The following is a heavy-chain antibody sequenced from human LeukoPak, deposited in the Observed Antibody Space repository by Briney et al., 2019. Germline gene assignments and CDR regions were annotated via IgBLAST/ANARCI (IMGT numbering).Heavy chain of an antibody. Sequence: SVKVSCKASGGTFSSYAISWVRQAPGQGLEWMGGIIPIFGTANYAQKFRGRVTITADKSTSTAYMELSSLRSEDTAVYYCARDSLYYYDSSIYYYYYMDVWGKGTTVTVSS. J-gene: IGHJ6*03. V-gene: IGHV1-69*06. CDR2: IIPIFGTA. CDR3: ARDSLYYYDSSIYYYYYMDV. D-gene: IGHD3-22*01. CDR1: GGTFSSYA.